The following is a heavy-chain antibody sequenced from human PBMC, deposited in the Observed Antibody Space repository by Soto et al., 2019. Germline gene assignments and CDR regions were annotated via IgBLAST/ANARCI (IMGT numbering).Heavy chain of an antibody. V-gene: IGHV3-64D*06. CDR3: VKDLRAGYSPLGY. Sequence: HPGGSLRLSCSASGFTFSSYAMHWVRQAPGKGLEYVSAISSNGGSTYYADSVKGRFTISRDNSKNTLYLQMSSLRAEDTAVYYCVKDLRAGYSPLGYWGQGTLVTVSS. D-gene: IGHD5-18*01. J-gene: IGHJ4*02. CDR2: ISSNGGST. CDR1: GFTFSSYA.